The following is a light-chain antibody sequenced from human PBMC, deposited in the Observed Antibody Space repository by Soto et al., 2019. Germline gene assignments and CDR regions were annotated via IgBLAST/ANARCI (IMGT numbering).Light chain of an antibody. Sequence: DIVMTQSPLFLPVTPGEPASTSCRSSQSLLHSNGYNYLDWYLQKPGQSPQLLIYLGSTRASGVPDRFSGSGSGTEFTLTISSLQSEDFAVYYCQQYNSWPLTFGGGTKVDIK. V-gene: IGKV2-28*01. CDR3: QQYNSWPLT. CDR2: LGS. CDR1: QSLLHSNGYNY. J-gene: IGKJ4*01.